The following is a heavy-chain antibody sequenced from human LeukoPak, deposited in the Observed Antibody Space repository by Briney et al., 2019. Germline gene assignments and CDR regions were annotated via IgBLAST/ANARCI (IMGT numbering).Heavy chain of an antibody. CDR2: YGGTT. Sequence: SETLSLTCTVSGGSISSYYWTWIRQPPGKGLEWIGYYGGTTYYNPSLKSRVTISLDTSKNKFSLNLTSVNVADTAVYYCARAGGYSGYASNWCQGTLVTVSS. V-gene: IGHV4-59*01. CDR1: GGSISSYY. D-gene: IGHD5-12*01. J-gene: IGHJ4*02. CDR3: ARAGGYSGYASN.